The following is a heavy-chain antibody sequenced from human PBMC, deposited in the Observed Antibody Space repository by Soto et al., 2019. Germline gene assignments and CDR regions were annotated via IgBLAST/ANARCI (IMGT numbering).Heavy chain of an antibody. J-gene: IGHJ4*02. CDR3: ARGSRGKYYYDSSVTRFDY. Sequence: ASVKVSCKASGYTFTSYGISWVRQAPGQGLEWMGWISAYNGNTNYAQKLQGRVTMTTDTSTSTAYMELRSLRSDDTAVYYCARGSRGKYYYDSSVTRFDYWGQGTLVTVS. CDR2: ISAYNGNT. D-gene: IGHD3-22*01. CDR1: GYTFTSYG. V-gene: IGHV1-18*01.